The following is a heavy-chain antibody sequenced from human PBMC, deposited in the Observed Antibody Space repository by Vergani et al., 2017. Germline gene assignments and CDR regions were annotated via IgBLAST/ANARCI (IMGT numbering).Heavy chain of an antibody. CDR1: GFTFSNYG. CDR3: AKDPRLKEDYYYYYMDV. V-gene: IGHV3-30*18. J-gene: IGHJ6*03. CDR2: ISHDGNKK. Sequence: QVQLVESGGSVVQPGRSLRLSCAASGFTFSNYGLHWVRQAPGQGLDWVAVISHDGNKKYYVDSVKGRFTISRDNSKNTLYLYMNSLRADDTAVYYCAKDPRLKEDYYYYYMDVWGKGTTVTVSS.